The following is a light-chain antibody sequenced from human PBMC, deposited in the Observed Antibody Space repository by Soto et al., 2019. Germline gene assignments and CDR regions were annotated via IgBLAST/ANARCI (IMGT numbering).Light chain of an antibody. V-gene: IGLV1-47*01. J-gene: IGLJ2*01. CDR1: SSNIGSNY. Sequence: QPVLTQPPSASGTPGQRVTISCSGSSSNIGSNYVYWYQQLPGTAPKLLIYRNNQRPSGVPDRFSGSKSGTSASLAISGLRSEDEADYYCAAWDDSLSVCVFGGGTKLTVL. CDR2: RNN. CDR3: AAWDDSLSVCV.